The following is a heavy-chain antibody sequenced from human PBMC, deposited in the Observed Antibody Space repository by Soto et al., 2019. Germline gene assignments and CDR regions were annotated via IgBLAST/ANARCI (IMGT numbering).Heavy chain of an antibody. CDR2: LSAGGTSA. CDR1: GFTFSSYA. CDR3: ARGTYGDYDF. J-gene: IGHJ4*02. D-gene: IGHD4-17*01. Sequence: EVQLLESGGDLVQPGGSLRLSCAASGFTFSSYAMSWVRQAPGKGLEWVSALSAGGTSAYYTVSVEGRFTISRDNSKNILYLPMNSLRANEPAMYYCARGTYGDYDFWGQGTLVTVSS. V-gene: IGHV3-23*01.